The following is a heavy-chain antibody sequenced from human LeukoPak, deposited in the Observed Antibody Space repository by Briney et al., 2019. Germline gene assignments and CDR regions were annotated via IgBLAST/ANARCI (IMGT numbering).Heavy chain of an antibody. Sequence: GGSLRLSCAASGFTFNGYAMHGVGHGPGKGLEWVALISGVGGRIYYPASMKGRLTISRDNSKNSLYLQMNSLRTEDTASYYCAKGAGYNNGDASDIWGLGTMVTVSS. D-gene: IGHD5-24*01. CDR3: AKGAGYNNGDASDI. V-gene: IGHV3-43*02. CDR2: ISGVGGRI. J-gene: IGHJ3*02. CDR1: GFTFNGYA.